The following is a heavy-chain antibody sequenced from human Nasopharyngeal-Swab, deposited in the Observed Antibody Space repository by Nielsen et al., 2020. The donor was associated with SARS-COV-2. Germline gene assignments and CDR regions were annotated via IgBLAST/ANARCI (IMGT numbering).Heavy chain of an antibody. D-gene: IGHD3-22*01. CDR1: GFTFSSSW. V-gene: IGHV3-74*01. CDR3: ARERRSGLRYYFDY. Sequence: GESLKISCAASGFTFSSSWMHWIRQDPGKGLVWVARMNSDGSTINYGDSVMGRFIISRDNAKNMLYLQMYSLRAEDTAVYYCARERRSGLRYYFDYWGQGTLVTVSS. CDR2: MNSDGSTI. J-gene: IGHJ4*02.